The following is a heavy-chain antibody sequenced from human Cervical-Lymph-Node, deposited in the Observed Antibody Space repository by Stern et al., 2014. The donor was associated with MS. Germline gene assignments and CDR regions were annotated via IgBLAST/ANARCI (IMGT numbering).Heavy chain of an antibody. CDR2: IHPNSGGT. Sequence: QVQLVQSGAEARAPGASMKVSCTASGYIFTDYYLHWVRQAPGQGLEWLGWIHPNSGGTNYAQNFQGRVTMTRDTSISTAYMELRWLGSADTAVYYCARGSGTAYDLRGDYWGQGTLVTVSS. V-gene: IGHV1-2*02. CDR3: ARGSGTAYDLRGDY. J-gene: IGHJ4*01. CDR1: GYIFTDYY. D-gene: IGHD3-3*01.